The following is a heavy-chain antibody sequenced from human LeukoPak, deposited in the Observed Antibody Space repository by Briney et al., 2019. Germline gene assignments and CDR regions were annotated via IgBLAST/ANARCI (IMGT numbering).Heavy chain of an antibody. J-gene: IGHJ4*02. Sequence: PGGSLRLSCAASGFTFSSYAMSWVRQAPGKGLEWVSTISGSGGSTYYADSVKGRFTISRDTSKNTLYLQMNRLRAEDTAVYYCAKGSGYDRGRFDYWGQGTLVTVSS. V-gene: IGHV3-23*01. D-gene: IGHD3-3*01. CDR1: GFTFSSYA. CDR2: ISGSGGST. CDR3: AKGSGYDRGRFDY.